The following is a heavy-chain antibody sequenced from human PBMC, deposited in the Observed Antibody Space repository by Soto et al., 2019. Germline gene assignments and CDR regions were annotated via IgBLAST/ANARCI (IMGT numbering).Heavy chain of an antibody. CDR2: MNPNSGNT. J-gene: IGHJ6*03. CDR3: ARGPGSWYYYYMDV. CDR1: GYTFTSYD. V-gene: IGHV1-8*01. D-gene: IGHD6-13*01. Sequence: GASVKVSCKASGYTFTSYDINWVRQATGQGLEWMGWMNPNSGNTGYAQKFQSRVTMTRNTSISTAYKELSSLRSEDTAVYYCARGPGSWYYYYMDVWGKGTTVTVSS.